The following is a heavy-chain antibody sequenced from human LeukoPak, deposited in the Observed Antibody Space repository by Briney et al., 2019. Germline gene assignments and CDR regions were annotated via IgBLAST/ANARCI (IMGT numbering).Heavy chain of an antibody. CDR2: IYYSGST. J-gene: IGHJ6*02. Sequence: SGTLSLTCTVSGGSISSGGYYWSWIRQHPGKGLEWIGYIYYSGSTYYNPSLKSRVTISVDTSKNQFSLKLSSVTAADTAVYYCARDRNHPVSYGMDVWGQGTTVTVSS. CDR3: ARDRNHPVSYGMDV. V-gene: IGHV4-31*03. CDR1: GGSISSGGYY. D-gene: IGHD1-14*01.